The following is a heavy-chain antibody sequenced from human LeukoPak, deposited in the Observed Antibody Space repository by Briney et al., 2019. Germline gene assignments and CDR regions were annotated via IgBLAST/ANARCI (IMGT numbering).Heavy chain of an antibody. D-gene: IGHD3-22*01. CDR2: ISWNSGSI. CDR1: GFTFDDYA. CDR3: ARGLYDSSDY. Sequence: GRSLRLSCAASGFTFDDYAMHWVRQAPGKGLEWVSGISWNSGSIGYADSVKGRFTISRDNAKNSLYLQMNSLRAEDTAVYYCARGLYDSSDYWGQGTLVTVSS. J-gene: IGHJ4*02. V-gene: IGHV3-9*01.